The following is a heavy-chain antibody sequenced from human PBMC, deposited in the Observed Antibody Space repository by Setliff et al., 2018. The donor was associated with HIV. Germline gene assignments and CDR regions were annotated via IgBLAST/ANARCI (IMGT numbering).Heavy chain of an antibody. CDR1: GYTFTSYY. V-gene: IGHV1-46*01. J-gene: IGHJ6*03. CDR3: ARDYYCSGGSCHYYYYYMDV. D-gene: IGHD2-15*01. CDR2: INPSGGST. Sequence: ASVKVSCKASGYTFTSYYMHWVRQAPGQGLEWMGIINPSGGSTSYAQKFQGRVTMTRDTSTSTVYMELSSLRSEDTAAYYCARDYYCSGGSCHYYYYYMDVWGKGTTVTVSS.